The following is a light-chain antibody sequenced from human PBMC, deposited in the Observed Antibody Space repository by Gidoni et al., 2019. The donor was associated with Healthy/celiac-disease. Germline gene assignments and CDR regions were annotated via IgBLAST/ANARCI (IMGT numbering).Light chain of an antibody. CDR2: GAS. Sequence: IVLTQSPGTLSLSPGERATLSCRASQSVSSSYLAWYQQKPGQAPRLLIYGASRRATGIPDRFSGSGSGTDFTLTISRLEPEDFAVYYCQQYGSSPWTFGQXTKVEIK. V-gene: IGKV3-20*01. CDR1: QSVSSSY. J-gene: IGKJ1*01. CDR3: QQYGSSPWT.